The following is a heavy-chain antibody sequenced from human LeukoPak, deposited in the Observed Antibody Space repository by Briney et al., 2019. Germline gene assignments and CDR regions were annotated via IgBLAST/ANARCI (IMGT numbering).Heavy chain of an antibody. V-gene: IGHV4-39*01. CDR3: ARHGHHGDHDY. CDR1: GGSISSGFYY. Sequence: SETLSLTCTVSGGSISSGFYYWGWIRQTPGKGLEWIGTIYYSGATYYNPSLKSRVTISVDTSKNQFSLKLTSVTAADTAVYYCARHGHHGDHDYWGQGTLVTVSS. J-gene: IGHJ4*02. CDR2: IYYSGAT. D-gene: IGHD2-21*02.